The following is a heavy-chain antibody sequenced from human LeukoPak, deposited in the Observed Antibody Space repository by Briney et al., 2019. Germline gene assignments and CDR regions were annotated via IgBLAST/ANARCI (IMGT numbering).Heavy chain of an antibody. CDR2: ISSGGSTI. J-gene: IGHJ6*02. Sequence: GGSLRLSCAASGFTFSDYYMSWIRQAPGKGLEWVSYISSGGSTIYYADSVKGRFTISRDNAKNSLYLQMNSLRAEDTAVYYCARVHTPRYCSSTSCHTYYYYGMDVWGQGTTVTVSS. D-gene: IGHD2-2*01. CDR3: ARVHTPRYCSSTSCHTYYYYGMDV. CDR1: GFTFSDYY. V-gene: IGHV3-11*01.